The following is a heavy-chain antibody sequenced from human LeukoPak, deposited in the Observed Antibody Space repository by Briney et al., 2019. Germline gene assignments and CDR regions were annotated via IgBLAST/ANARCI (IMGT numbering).Heavy chain of an antibody. Sequence: GGSLRLSCAASGFTFSVYGMSWVRQAPGKGLEWLSYVSGGGESRYYADSVKGRFTISRDNSKNSLYLQMNSLRAEDTAVYYCAIDASGGDLPFDYWGQGTLVTV. CDR2: VSGGGESR. CDR3: AIDASGGDLPFDY. D-gene: IGHD2-21*02. CDR1: GFTFSVYG. V-gene: IGHV3-48*03. J-gene: IGHJ4*02.